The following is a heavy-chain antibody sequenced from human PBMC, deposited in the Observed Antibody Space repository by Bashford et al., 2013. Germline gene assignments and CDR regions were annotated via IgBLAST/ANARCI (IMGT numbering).Heavy chain of an antibody. CDR1: GGSISSGGYY. CDR3: AREGYDSSGYYDY. J-gene: IGHJ4*02. Sequence: SETLSLTCTVSGGSISSGGYYWSWIRQHPGKGLEWIGYIYYSGSTYYNPSLKSRVTISVDTSKNQFSLKLSSVTAADTAVYYCAREGYDSSGYYDYWGQGTLVTVSS. V-gene: IGHV4-31*03. D-gene: IGHD3-22*01. CDR2: IYYSGST.